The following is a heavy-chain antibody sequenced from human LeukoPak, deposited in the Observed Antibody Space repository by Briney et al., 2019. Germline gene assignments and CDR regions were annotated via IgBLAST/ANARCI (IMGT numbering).Heavy chain of an antibody. V-gene: IGHV3-48*03. J-gene: IGHJ4*02. Sequence: PGGSLRLSCAASGFTFSSYEMNWVRQAPGKGLEWVSYISSSDSTIYYADSVKGRFTISRDNAKNSPYLQMNSLRAEDTAVYYCAKGDVSVTREFDYWGQGTLVTVSS. CDR1: GFTFSSYE. CDR2: ISSSDSTI. D-gene: IGHD7-27*01. CDR3: AKGDVSVTREFDY.